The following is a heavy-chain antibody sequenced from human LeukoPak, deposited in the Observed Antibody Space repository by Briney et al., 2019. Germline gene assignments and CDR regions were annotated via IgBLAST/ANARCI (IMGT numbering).Heavy chain of an antibody. CDR2: INHSGST. CDR1: GGSFSGYY. Sequence: SETLSLTCAVYGGSFSGYYWSWIRQPPGKGLEWIGEINHSGSTNYNPSLKSRVTISVDTSKNQFSLKLSSVTAADTAMYYCARGLGGRKKDYWGQGTLVTVSS. J-gene: IGHJ4*02. V-gene: IGHV4-34*01. CDR3: ARGLGGRKKDY. D-gene: IGHD3-16*01.